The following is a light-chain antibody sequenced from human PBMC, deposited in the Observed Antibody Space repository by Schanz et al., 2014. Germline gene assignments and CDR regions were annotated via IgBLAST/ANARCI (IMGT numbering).Light chain of an antibody. CDR1: SSDVGGYNF. Sequence: QSALTQPPSASGSPGQSVTISCTGTSSDVGGYNFVSWYQQHPGKVPKLMIYEVSKRPSGVPDRFSGSKSGNTASLTISGLQAEDEADYYCSSYTSSSTPVFGTGTKVTVL. V-gene: IGLV2-8*01. CDR2: EVS. J-gene: IGLJ1*01. CDR3: SSYTSSSTPV.